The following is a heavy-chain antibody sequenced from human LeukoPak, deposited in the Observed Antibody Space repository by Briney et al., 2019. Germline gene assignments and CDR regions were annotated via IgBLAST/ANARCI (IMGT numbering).Heavy chain of an antibody. CDR3: AREDCSSTSCKSGYYYMDV. Sequence: GGSLRLSCAASGFTVSSNYMSWVRQAPGKGLKWVSVIYSGGSTYYADSVKGRFTISRDNSKNTLYLQMNSLRAEDTAVYYCAREDCSSTSCKSGYYYMDVWGKGTTVTVSS. J-gene: IGHJ6*03. CDR2: IYSGGST. CDR1: GFTVSSNY. V-gene: IGHV3-53*01. D-gene: IGHD2-2*01.